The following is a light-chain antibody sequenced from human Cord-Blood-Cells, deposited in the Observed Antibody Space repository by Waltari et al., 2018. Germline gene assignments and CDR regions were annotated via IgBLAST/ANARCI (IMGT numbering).Light chain of an antibody. CDR3: MQGIHLPLT. J-gene: IGKJ4*01. CDR1: QSLLHCNGYNY. Sequence: DIVMTQSPLSLPVTPGEPASISCRSCQSLLHCNGYNYLDWYLQKPGQSPQLLIYEVSSRFSGVPDRFSGSGSGTDFTLKISRVEAEDVGVYYCMQGIHLPLTFGGGTKVEIK. V-gene: IGKV2-29*02. CDR2: EVS.